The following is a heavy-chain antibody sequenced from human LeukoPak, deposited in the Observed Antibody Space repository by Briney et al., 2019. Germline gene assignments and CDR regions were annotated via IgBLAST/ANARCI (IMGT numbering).Heavy chain of an antibody. Sequence: ASMKVSCKASGYTFTVYFIHWVRQAPGQGLEWMGWISAYNGNTNYAQKLQGRVTMTTDTSTSTAYMELRSLRSDDTAVYYCARDSDYGDYVINGGYFDYWGQGTLVTVSS. CDR1: GYTFTVYF. J-gene: IGHJ4*02. CDR3: ARDSDYGDYVINGGYFDY. CDR2: ISAYNGNT. D-gene: IGHD4-17*01. V-gene: IGHV1-18*04.